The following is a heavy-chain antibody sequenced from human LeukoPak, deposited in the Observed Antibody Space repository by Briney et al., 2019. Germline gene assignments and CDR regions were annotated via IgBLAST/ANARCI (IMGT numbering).Heavy chain of an antibody. CDR1: GGSFSGYY. V-gene: IGHV4-34*01. Sequence: PSETLSLTCAVYGGSFSGYYWSWIRQPPGKGLEWIGEINHSGSTNYNPSLKSRVTISVDTSKNQFSLKLSSVTAADTAVYYCRGYTSGYLGGDYWGQGALVTVSS. CDR3: RGYTSGYLGGDY. J-gene: IGHJ4*02. D-gene: IGHD5-18*01. CDR2: INHSGST.